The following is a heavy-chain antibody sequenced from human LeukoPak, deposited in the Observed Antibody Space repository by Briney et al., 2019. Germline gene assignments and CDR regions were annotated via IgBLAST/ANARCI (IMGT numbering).Heavy chain of an antibody. CDR1: GGSISSYY. CDR3: ARGNIVATVIDY. D-gene: IGHD5-12*01. V-gene: IGHV4-59*01. CDR2: IYYSGST. Sequence: PSETLSLTCTLSGGSISSYYWSWIRQPPGKGLEWIGYIYYSGSTNYNPSLKSRVTISVDTSKNQFSLKLSSVTAADTAVYYCARGNIVATVIDYWGQGTLVTVSS. J-gene: IGHJ4*02.